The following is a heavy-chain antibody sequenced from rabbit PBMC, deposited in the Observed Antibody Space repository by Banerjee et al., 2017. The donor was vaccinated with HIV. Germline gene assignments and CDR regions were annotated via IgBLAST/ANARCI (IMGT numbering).Heavy chain of an antibody. CDR1: GFDFRRYYM. J-gene: IGHJ4*01. Sequence: QEQLKETGGGLVQPGGSLTLSCKASGFDFRRYYMSWVRQAPGKGLEWIACINTNSGNAVYASWAKGRFTISKTSSTTVTLQMTSLTAADTATYFCARSLTDFTNLWGQGTLVTVS. CDR3: ARSLTDFTNL. CDR2: INTNSGNA. V-gene: IGHV1S45*01. D-gene: IGHD2-1*01.